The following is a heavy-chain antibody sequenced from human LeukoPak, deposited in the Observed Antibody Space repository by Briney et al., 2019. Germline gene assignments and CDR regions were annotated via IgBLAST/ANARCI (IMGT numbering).Heavy chain of an antibody. J-gene: IGHJ4*02. D-gene: IGHD1-1*01. V-gene: IGHV3-48*02. CDR2: INSDTNIA. Sequence: PGGSLRLSSVASGFCSSSYPMNWVRHAPEKGLAWVSDINSDTNIAPYTASVSGRFTISRDNAENSLYLHVNSLRDEDTAVYYCVRDHDWSFDLGGQGALVTVSS. CDR3: VRDHDWSFDL. CDR1: GFCSSSYP.